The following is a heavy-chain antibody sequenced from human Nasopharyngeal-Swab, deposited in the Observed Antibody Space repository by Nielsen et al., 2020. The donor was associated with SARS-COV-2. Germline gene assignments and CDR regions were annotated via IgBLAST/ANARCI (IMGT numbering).Heavy chain of an antibody. CDR2: IIPIFGTA. D-gene: IGHD5-18*01. CDR3: ARGVGTWIQLWSDYYYYGMDV. Sequence: SVKVSCKASGGTFSSYAISWVRQAPGQGLEWMGGIIPIFGTANYAQKFQGRVTITADESTSTAYMELSSLRSEDTAVYYCARGVGTWIQLWSDYYYYGMDVWGQGTTVTVFS. CDR1: GGTFSSYA. V-gene: IGHV1-69*13. J-gene: IGHJ6*02.